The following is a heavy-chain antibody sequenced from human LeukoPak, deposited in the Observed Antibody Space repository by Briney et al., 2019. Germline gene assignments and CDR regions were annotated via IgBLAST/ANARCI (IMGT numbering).Heavy chain of an antibody. CDR2: INPNSGGT. D-gene: IGHD6-19*01. CDR3: ARVEGVAVTDAFDI. V-gene: IGHV1-2*02. CDR1: GYTFTGYY. J-gene: IGHJ3*02. Sequence: ASVKVSCKASGYTFTGYYMHWVRQAPGQGLEWMGWINPNSGGTNYAQKFQGRVTMTRDTSISTAYMELSRLGSDDTAVYYCARVEGVAVTDAFDIWGQGTMVTVSS.